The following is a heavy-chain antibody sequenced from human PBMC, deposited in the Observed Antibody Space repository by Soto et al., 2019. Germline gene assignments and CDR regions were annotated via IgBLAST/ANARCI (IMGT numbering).Heavy chain of an antibody. J-gene: IGHJ4*02. CDR3: ARHLGPTVPNY. V-gene: IGHV4-39*01. D-gene: IGHD7-27*01. CDR1: GDSVTSDSHY. CDR2: IYYDGNT. Sequence: SETLSLTCTVSGDSVTSDSHYWGWIRQPPGKGLESIANIYYDGNTYYNPSLKGRVTISLGMSKNQFSLTLNSVTASDTAVYYCARHLGPTVPNYRGQGTLLTVSS.